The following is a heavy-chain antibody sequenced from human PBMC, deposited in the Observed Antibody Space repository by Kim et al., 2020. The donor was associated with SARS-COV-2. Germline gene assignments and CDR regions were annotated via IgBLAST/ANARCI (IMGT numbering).Heavy chain of an antibody. Sequence: NYNPSLKSRVTISVDTSKNQFSLKLSSVTAADTAVYYCARGRITGTTFDYWGQGTLVTVSS. J-gene: IGHJ4*02. D-gene: IGHD1-7*01. CDR3: ARGRITGTTFDY. V-gene: IGHV4-34*01.